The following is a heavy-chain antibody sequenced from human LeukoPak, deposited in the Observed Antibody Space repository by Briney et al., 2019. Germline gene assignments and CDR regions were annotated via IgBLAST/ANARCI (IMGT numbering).Heavy chain of an antibody. Sequence: SETLSLTCTVSGGSISSSSYYWSWIRQPPGKGLEWIGYIYYSGSTNYNPSLKSRVTISVDTSKNQSSLKLSSVTAADTAVYYCARGIEYNWNQNYKKRLYYYYYYMDVWGKGTTVTVSS. CDR1: GGSISSSSYY. V-gene: IGHV4-61*01. CDR3: ARGIEYNWNQNYKKRLYYYYYYMDV. CDR2: IYYSGST. D-gene: IGHD1-20*01. J-gene: IGHJ6*03.